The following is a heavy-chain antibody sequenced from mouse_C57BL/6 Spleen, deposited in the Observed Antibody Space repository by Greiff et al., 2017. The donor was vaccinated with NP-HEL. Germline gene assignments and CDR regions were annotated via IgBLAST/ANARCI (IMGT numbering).Heavy chain of an antibody. V-gene: IGHV5-4*03. J-gene: IGHJ2*01. CDR2: ISDGGSYT. CDR1: GFTFSSYA. CDR3: ARWGLTGGFDY. Sequence: EVKLQESGGCLVKPGGSLKLSCAASGFTFSSYAMSWVRQTPVNMLEWVATISDGGSYTYYPDNVKGRFTIFRDNAKNNLYLQMSHLKSEDTAMYYCARWGLTGGFDYWGQGTTLTVSS. D-gene: IGHD4-1*01.